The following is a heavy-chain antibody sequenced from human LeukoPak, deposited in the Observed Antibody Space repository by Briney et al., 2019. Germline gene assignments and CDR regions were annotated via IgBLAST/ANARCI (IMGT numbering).Heavy chain of an antibody. D-gene: IGHD2-8*01. J-gene: IGHJ6*02. Sequence: GASVTVSCKASGCIFTNYAFHWVRQAPGQRLEWLGWINAGNDDTRYSQKFQDRVTITRDTSASAAYMELSSLAPDDTSVYYCARGRLPLRDNLYSVYYHRLDGWGQRTTVTVSS. V-gene: IGHV1-3*01. CDR1: GCIFTNYA. CDR2: INAGNDDT. CDR3: ARGRLPLRDNLYSVYYHRLDG.